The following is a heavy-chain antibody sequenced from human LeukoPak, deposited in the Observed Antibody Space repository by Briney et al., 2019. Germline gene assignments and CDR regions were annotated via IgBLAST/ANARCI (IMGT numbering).Heavy chain of an antibody. V-gene: IGHV6-1*01. J-gene: IGHJ4*02. Sequence: SQTLSLTCAISGDSVSRHDLTWDWVRQSPSRGLEWLGRTFYRSKWYNDYAVSVKSRITVSPDTSKNQFSLHLNSVTPEDTAVYYCVRSYDWVFDYRGQGTRVTVSS. CDR1: GDSVSRHDLT. CDR3: VRSYDWVFDY. CDR2: TFYRSKWYN. D-gene: IGHD1-1*01.